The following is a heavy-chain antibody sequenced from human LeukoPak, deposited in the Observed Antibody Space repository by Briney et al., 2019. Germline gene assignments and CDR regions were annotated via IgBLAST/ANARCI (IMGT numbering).Heavy chain of an antibody. CDR2: IDGDGTNT. Sequence: GGSLRLSWAASGFPFGSHAMTWVRQAPGKGLEWVSGIDGDGTNTYYADSVKGRFTVSRDNSKNTLYLQMNSLRANDTAVYFCAKEVTPYPQVITCFDYWGQGSLVTVSS. CDR3: AKEVTPYPQVITCFDY. CDR1: GFPFGSHA. J-gene: IGHJ4*02. D-gene: IGHD3-22*01. V-gene: IGHV3-23*01.